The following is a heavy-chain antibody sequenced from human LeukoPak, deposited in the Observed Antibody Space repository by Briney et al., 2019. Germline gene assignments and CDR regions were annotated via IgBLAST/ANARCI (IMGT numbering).Heavy chain of an antibody. D-gene: IGHD5-18*01. CDR1: GYSFTNYW. V-gene: IGHV5-10-1*01. CDR3: ARLMNTAMALDAFDI. Sequence: GESLKISCKGSGYSFTNYWISWVRQLPGKGLEWVGRIDPSDSYTNFSPSFQGHVTISTDKSISTAYLQWSSLKASDTAMYYCARLMNTAMALDAFDIWGQGTMVTVSS. CDR2: IDPSDSYT. J-gene: IGHJ3*02.